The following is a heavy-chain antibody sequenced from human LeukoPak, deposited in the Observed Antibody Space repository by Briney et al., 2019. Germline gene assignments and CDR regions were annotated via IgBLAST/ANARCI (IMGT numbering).Heavy chain of an antibody. Sequence: ASVKVSCKASGGTFSSYAISWVRQAPGHGLEWMGEIIPRSGTVNYAQKFQGRVTITADESRTIAYMELSSLGSDDTAVYYCARGSYYYESSGYSLYWXXGTLVTVSS. D-gene: IGHD3-22*01. CDR2: IIPRSGTV. CDR1: GGTFSSYA. J-gene: IGHJ4*02. CDR3: ARGSYYYESSGYSLY. V-gene: IGHV1-69*13.